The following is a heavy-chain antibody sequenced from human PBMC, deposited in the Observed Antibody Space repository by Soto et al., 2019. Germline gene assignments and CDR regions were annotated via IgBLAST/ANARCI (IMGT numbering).Heavy chain of an antibody. D-gene: IGHD3-22*01. J-gene: IGHJ1*01. CDR1: GFTFSNYA. Sequence: EVQLLASGGGLVQPGGSLRLSCAASGFTFSNYAMTWVRQAPGKGLEWVSTLSDGGDVTYYADSVGGRFTISRDNSKNTLYLQMNSLRAEDTAVYYCAKDRTTMIVVEYFQHWGQGTLVTVSS. V-gene: IGHV3-23*01. CDR3: AKDRTTMIVVEYFQH. CDR2: LSDGGDVT.